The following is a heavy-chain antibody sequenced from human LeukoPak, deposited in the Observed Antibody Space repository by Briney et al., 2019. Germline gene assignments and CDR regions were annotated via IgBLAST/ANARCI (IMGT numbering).Heavy chain of an antibody. D-gene: IGHD3-9*01. CDR1: GYTFTSYG. CDR3: ARVETDDILTGSHTNDY. Sequence: ASVRVSCKASGYTFTSYGISWVRQAPGQGLEWMGWISAYNGNTNYAQKLQGRVTMTTDTSTSTAYMELRSLRSDDTAVYYCARVETDDILTGSHTNDYWGQGTLVTVSS. CDR2: ISAYNGNT. J-gene: IGHJ4*02. V-gene: IGHV1-18*01.